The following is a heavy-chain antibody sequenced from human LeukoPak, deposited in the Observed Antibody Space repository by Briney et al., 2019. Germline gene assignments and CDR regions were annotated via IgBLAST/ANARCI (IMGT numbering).Heavy chain of an antibody. CDR2: ISSSSSYI. CDR1: GFTFSSYS. V-gene: IGHV3-21*01. D-gene: IGHD4-17*01. Sequence: GGSLRLSCAASGFTFSSYSMNWVRQAPGKGREWVSSISSSSSYIYYADSVKGRFTISRDNAKNSLYLQMNSLRAEDTAVYYCARGSYDYGDYVPYYYYYMDVWGKGTTVTVSS. J-gene: IGHJ6*03. CDR3: ARGSYDYGDYVPYYYYYMDV.